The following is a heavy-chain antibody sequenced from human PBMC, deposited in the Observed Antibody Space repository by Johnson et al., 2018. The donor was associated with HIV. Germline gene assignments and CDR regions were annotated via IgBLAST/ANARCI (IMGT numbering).Heavy chain of an antibody. CDR2: ISWNSGSI. J-gene: IGHJ3*02. D-gene: IGHD3-3*01. Sequence: VQLVESGGVVVQPGGSLRLSCAASGFTFDDHGMSWVRQAPGKGLEWVSGISWNSGSIGYADSVKGRFTISRDNAKNSLYLQMNSLRAEDTAVYYCAKDSEVSGYQPDAFDIWGQGTMVTVSS. V-gene: IGHV3-20*04. CDR1: GFTFDDHG. CDR3: AKDSEVSGYQPDAFDI.